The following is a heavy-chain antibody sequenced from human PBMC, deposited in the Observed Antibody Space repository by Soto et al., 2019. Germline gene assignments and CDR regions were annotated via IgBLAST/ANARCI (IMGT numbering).Heavy chain of an antibody. D-gene: IGHD3-10*01. J-gene: IGHJ6*02. V-gene: IGHV1-69*13. CDR2: IIPIFGTA. CDR3: AREVYYYGSGSPSYGMDV. Sequence: SVKVSCKASGGTFSSYAISWVRQAPGQGLEWMGGIIPIFGTANYAQKFQGRVTITADESTSTAYTELSSLRSEDTAVYYCAREVYYYGSGSPSYGMDVWGQGTTVTSP. CDR1: GGTFSSYA.